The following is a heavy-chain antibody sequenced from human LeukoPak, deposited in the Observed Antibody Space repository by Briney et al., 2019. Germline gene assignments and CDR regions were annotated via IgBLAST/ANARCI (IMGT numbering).Heavy chain of an antibody. Sequence: AGGSLRLSCAASGFTFSSYWMHWVRQAPGKGLVWVARITCDGSGTTYADSVKGRFTISRDNAKNTLYLQMNSLRADDTAVYYCARAFRRPTAWDCGQGTLVT. CDR3: ARAFRRPTAWD. CDR2: ITCDGSGT. CDR1: GFTFSSYW. V-gene: IGHV3-74*01. J-gene: IGHJ1*01. D-gene: IGHD3-3*02.